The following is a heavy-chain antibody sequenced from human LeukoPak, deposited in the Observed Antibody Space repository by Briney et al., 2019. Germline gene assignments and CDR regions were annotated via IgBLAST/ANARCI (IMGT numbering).Heavy chain of an antibody. D-gene: IGHD3-10*01. CDR1: GYTFTGYY. CDR3: ARDGEYYFDY. V-gene: IGHV1-69*04. CDR2: IIPILGIA. Sequence: GASVKVSCKASGYTFTGYYMHWVRQAPGQGLEWMGRIIPILGIANYAQKFQGRVTITADKSTSTAYMELSSLRSEDTAVYYCARDGEYYFDYWGQGTLVTVSS. J-gene: IGHJ4*02.